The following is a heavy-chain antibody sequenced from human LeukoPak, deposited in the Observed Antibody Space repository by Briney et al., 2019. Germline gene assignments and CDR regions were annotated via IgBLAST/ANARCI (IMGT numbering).Heavy chain of an antibody. CDR3: TTRSGMDV. Sequence: PGGSLRLSCAASGFSFSGSAIHWVRQASGRGLEWVGRIRSETNDYATTYAESVKGRFTISRDESKKTAYLQMNSLKTEDTAVYYCTTRSGMDVWGQGTTVTVSS. V-gene: IGHV3-73*01. CDR1: GFSFSGSA. CDR2: IRSETNDYAT. J-gene: IGHJ6*02.